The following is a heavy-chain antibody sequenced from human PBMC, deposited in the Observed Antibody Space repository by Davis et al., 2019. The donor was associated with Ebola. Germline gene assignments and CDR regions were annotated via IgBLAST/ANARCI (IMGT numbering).Heavy chain of an antibody. V-gene: IGHV3-23*01. Sequence: PGGSLRLSCAASGFTFSSYGMSWVRQAPGKGLEWVSAISGGGGSIYYAGSVKGRFTISRDNSKNTLYLQMNRLRAEDTAVYYCAKVAGYSSDWYWGYWGHGTLVTVSS. CDR3: AKVAGYSSDWYWGY. CDR2: ISGGGGSI. J-gene: IGHJ4*01. CDR1: GFTFSSYG. D-gene: IGHD6-13*01.